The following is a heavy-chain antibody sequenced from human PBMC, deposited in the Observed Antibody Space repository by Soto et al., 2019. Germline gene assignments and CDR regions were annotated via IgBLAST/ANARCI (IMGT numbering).Heavy chain of an antibody. CDR1: GYRFTSCW. D-gene: IGHD3-10*01. CDR2: IYPGDSDT. J-gene: IGHJ4*02. V-gene: IGHV5-51*01. CDR3: ARYEGAESYTKMHIDE. Sequence: GASLKISCKGSGYRFTSCWIGWVRQMPGKGLEWMGVIYPGDSDTRYSPSFQGQVTISADKSISTAYLQWSSLKASDTAMYYCARYEGAESYTKMHIDEWGKGNLVTV.